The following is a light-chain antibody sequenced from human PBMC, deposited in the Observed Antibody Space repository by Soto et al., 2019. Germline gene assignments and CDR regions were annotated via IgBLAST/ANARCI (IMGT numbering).Light chain of an antibody. J-gene: IGKJ5*01. Sequence: EIVLTQSPGTLSLSPGERATLSCRASQSVSLCWYQQKPGQAPRLLIFGASNRANGIPDRFSGSGSGTDFTLTISRLEPEDFAVYYCQQYGSSPRTFGPGTRVEIK. V-gene: IGKV3-20*01. CDR2: GAS. CDR1: QSVS. CDR3: QQYGSSPRT.